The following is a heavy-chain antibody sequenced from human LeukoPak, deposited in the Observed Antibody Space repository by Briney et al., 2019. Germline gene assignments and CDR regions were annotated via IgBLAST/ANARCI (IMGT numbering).Heavy chain of an antibody. CDR3: ARDGGSLFDY. Sequence: SETLSLTCTVSGGSISSSSYYWGWIRQPPGKGLEWIGSIYYSGSTYYNPSLKSRVTISVDTSKNQFSLKLSSVTAADTAVYYCARDGGSLFDYWGQGTLVTVSS. D-gene: IGHD3-16*01. J-gene: IGHJ4*02. V-gene: IGHV4-39*07. CDR2: IYYSGST. CDR1: GGSISSSSYY.